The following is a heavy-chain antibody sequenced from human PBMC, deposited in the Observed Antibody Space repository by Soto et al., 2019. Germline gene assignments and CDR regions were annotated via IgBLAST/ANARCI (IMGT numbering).Heavy chain of an antibody. D-gene: IGHD6-19*01. Sequence: QVQLVESGGGVVQPGRSLRLSCAASGFTFGSHGMHWVRQAPGKGLEWVSLIWYDGGNKYYADSVKGRFTISRDNSKNTLYLQMNSLRAEDTAVYYGAGSYSSAWYRFDYWGQGTLVTVSS. CDR1: GFTFGSHG. CDR3: AGSYSSAWYRFDY. CDR2: IWYDGGNK. V-gene: IGHV3-33*01. J-gene: IGHJ4*02.